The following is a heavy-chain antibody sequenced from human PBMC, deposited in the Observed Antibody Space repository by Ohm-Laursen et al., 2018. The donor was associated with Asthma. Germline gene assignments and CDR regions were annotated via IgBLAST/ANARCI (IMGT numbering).Heavy chain of an antibody. CDR2: IYSSANT. V-gene: IGHV4-39*02. J-gene: IGHJ4*02. D-gene: IGHD3-16*02. CDR3: ARERASGVGVIGY. Sequence: SDTLSLTCTVSGGSISTSSYYWDWIRQPPGKGLEWVGSIYSSANTYYNPSLKSRVTISVDTSKNHFSLKLNSVTAADTAVYYCARERASGVGVIGYWGQGTLVTVSS. CDR1: GGSISTSSYY.